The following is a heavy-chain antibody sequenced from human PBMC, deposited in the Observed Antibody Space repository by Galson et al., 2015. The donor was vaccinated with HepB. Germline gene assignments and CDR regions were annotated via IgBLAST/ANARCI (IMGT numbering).Heavy chain of an antibody. CDR2: ISSNTIYT. Sequence: SLRLSCAASGFTFSDYYMTWIRQAPGKGLEWLAYISSNTIYTNYADSVKGRFTISRDNIKNSMYLQMNSLRAEDTADYYCVRVADSDYGDHSHFDSWGLGTLVTVSS. D-gene: IGHD4-17*01. V-gene: IGHV3-11*06. CDR3: VRVADSDYGDHSHFDS. CDR1: GFTFSDYY. J-gene: IGHJ4*02.